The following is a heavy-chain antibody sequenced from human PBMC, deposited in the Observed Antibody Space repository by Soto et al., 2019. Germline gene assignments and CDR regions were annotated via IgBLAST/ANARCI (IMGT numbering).Heavy chain of an antibody. CDR2: IGTAGDT. CDR3: ARAYRGSGTNYYMDV. D-gene: IGHD3-10*01. V-gene: IGHV3-13*01. J-gene: IGHJ6*03. CDR1: GFPFSSYD. Sequence: GSLRLSCSASGFPFSSYDMHWVRQATGKGLEWVSAIGTAGDTYYPGSVKGRFTISRENAKNSLYLQMNSLRAGDTAVYYCARAYRGSGTNYYMDVWGKGTTVTVSS.